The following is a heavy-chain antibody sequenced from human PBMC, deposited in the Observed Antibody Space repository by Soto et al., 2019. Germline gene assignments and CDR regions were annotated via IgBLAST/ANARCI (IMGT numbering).Heavy chain of an antibody. CDR3: AVSTSGSYQYVEYYFDY. D-gene: IGHD3-10*01. Sequence: QLQLQESGSGLVKPSQTLSLTCAVSGGSISSGGYSWSWIRQPPGKGLEWIGYIYHSGSTYYNPSLKSRVTISVDRSKNQFSLKLSSVTAADTAVYYCAVSTSGSYQYVEYYFDYWGQGTLVTVSS. CDR2: IYHSGST. V-gene: IGHV4-30-2*01. J-gene: IGHJ4*02. CDR1: GGSISSGGYS.